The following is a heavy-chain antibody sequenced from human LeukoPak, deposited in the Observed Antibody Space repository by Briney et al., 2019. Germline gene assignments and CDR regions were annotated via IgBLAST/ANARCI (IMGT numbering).Heavy chain of an antibody. Sequence: SETLSLTCTVSGGSMSGFFWTWIRQPPGRELEWIGSIYYSGSSTKYNPSLKSRVTISVDTSKSQFSLTLNSATAADTAVYYCARTSRHFYGSGANLTPWPAGMDVWGQGTTVTVSS. CDR2: IYYSGSST. CDR3: ARTSRHFYGSGANLTPWPAGMDV. D-gene: IGHD3-10*01. V-gene: IGHV4-59*01. CDR1: GGSMSGFF. J-gene: IGHJ6*02.